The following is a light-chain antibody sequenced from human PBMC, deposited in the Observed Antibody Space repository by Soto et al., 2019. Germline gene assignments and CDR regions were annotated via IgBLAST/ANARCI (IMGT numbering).Light chain of an antibody. J-gene: IGKJ1*01. V-gene: IGKV1-5*03. CDR2: KAS. CDR1: QSVSIW. Sequence: DLQMTQSPSTLSASVGDRVTITCRASQSVSIWLAWYQQKPGKAPKLLIYKASSLESGVPSRFSGSGSGTEFTLTISSLQPDDFATYYCQQYNSYTWTFGQGTKVEIK. CDR3: QQYNSYTWT.